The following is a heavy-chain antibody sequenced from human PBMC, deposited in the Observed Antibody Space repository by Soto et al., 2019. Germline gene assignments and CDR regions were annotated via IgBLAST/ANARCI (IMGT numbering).Heavy chain of an antibody. CDR3: AREHGITGENYYGMDV. CDR2: ISYDGSNK. CDR1: GFTFSSYA. Sequence: QVQLVESGGGVVQPGRSLRLSCAASGFTFSSYAMHWVRQAPGKGLEWVAVISYDGSNKYYADSVKGRFTISRDNSKNTLYLQMNSLRAEDTAVYYCAREHGITGENYYGMDVWGQGTTVTVSS. D-gene: IGHD1-20*01. V-gene: IGHV3-30-3*01. J-gene: IGHJ6*02.